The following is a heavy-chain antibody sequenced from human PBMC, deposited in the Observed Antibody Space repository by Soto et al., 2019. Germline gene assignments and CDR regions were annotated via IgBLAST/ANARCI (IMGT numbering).Heavy chain of an antibody. V-gene: IGHV3-30*18. D-gene: IGHD3-22*01. CDR1: GFTFSSYG. J-gene: IGHJ2*01. CDR2: ISYDGSNK. Sequence: QVQLVESGGGVVQPGRSLRLSCAASGFTFSSYGMHWVRQAPGKGLEWVAVISYDGSNKYYADSVKGRFTISRDNSKNTLYQQMNSMRDEDTAVYYWAKLTWGYYDSSGYMDHWYFDLWGRGTLVTVSS. CDR3: AKLTWGYYDSSGYMDHWYFDL.